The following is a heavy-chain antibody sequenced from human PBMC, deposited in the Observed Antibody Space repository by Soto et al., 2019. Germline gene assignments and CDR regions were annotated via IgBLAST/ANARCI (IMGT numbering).Heavy chain of an antibody. J-gene: IGHJ6*02. V-gene: IGHV4-59*01. CDR3: ARDQMYYYDSSGYYYGMDV. Sequence: SETLSLTCTVSGGSISSYYWSWIRQPPGKGLEWIGYIYYSGSTNYNPSLKSRVTISVDTSKNQFSLKLSSVTAADTAVYYCARDQMYYYDSSGYYYGMDVWGQGTTVTVSS. CDR1: GGSISSYY. D-gene: IGHD3-22*01. CDR2: IYYSGST.